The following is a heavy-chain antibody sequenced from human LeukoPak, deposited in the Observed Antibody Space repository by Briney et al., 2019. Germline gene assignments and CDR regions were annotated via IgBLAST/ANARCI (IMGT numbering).Heavy chain of an antibody. D-gene: IGHD3-3*01. J-gene: IGHJ6*02. CDR2: ISSSSNCR. CDR3: ARGGDSYGLDV. Sequence: GGSLRLSRAASAFTYSRYNMHWVRQARGKGLAWVSGISSSSNCRYYADSVTGRFTISRDNARNSLNLEMNSLRAEETAVYYCARGGDSYGLDVWGQGTTVTVSS. CDR1: AFTYSRYN. V-gene: IGHV3-21*01.